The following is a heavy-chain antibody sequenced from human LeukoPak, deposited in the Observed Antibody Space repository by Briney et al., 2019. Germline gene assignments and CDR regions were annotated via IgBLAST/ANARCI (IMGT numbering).Heavy chain of an antibody. D-gene: IGHD1-1*01. CDR2: ISWNSGSI. CDR1: GFTFDDYA. CDR3: AKAGARDYAIVQLLSNWFDP. V-gene: IGHV3-9*01. Sequence: GGSLRLSCAASGFTFDDYAMHWVRQAPGKGLEWVSGISWNSGSIGYADSVKGRFTISRDNAKNSLYRQMNSLRAEDTALYYCAKAGARDYAIVQLLSNWFDPWGQGTLVTVSS. J-gene: IGHJ5*02.